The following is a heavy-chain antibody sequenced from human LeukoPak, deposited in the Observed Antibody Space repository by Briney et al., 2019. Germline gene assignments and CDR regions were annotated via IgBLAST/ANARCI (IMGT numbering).Heavy chain of an antibody. CDR1: GLTFSTYW. Sequence: GGSLRLSCAASGLTFSTYWMTWVRQAPGKGLEWVATIGPDGNRENHVDSVKGRFSISRDNAKNSLFLQMHSLRAEDTAVYYCASSFPYCSGGSCALGGQGTLVTVSS. CDR2: IGPDGNRE. D-gene: IGHD2-15*01. J-gene: IGHJ4*02. CDR3: ASSFPYCSGGSCAL. V-gene: IGHV3-7*01.